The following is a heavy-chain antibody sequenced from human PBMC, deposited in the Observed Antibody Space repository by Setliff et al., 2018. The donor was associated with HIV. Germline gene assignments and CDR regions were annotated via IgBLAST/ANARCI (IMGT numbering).Heavy chain of an antibody. CDR3: ARQKGRRLWAFDS. CDR1: GGSISSSSYY. J-gene: IGHJ4*02. D-gene: IGHD3-16*01. V-gene: IGHV4-61*05. CDR2: IYTSGST. Sequence: SETLSLTCTVSGGSISSSSYYWGWIRQPPGKGLEWIGYIYTSGSTNYNPSLRSRVTISVDTSKNQFSLKLTSMTVADTALYYCARQKGRRLWAFDSWGQGTLVTVSS.